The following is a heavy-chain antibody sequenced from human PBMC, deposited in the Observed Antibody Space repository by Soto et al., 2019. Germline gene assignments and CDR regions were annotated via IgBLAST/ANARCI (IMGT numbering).Heavy chain of an antibody. Sequence: KPSETLSLTCTVSGGSVNSYYWSWIRQPPGKGLEWIGYIFYSGSTKSNPSLNSRVTMSVDMSKNQFSLRLTSVTAADTAVYYCARVFPSFCGGDCSYFDSWGQGTLVTVSS. CDR1: GGSVNSYY. CDR2: IFYSGST. V-gene: IGHV4-59*02. J-gene: IGHJ4*02. CDR3: ARVFPSFCGGDCSYFDS. D-gene: IGHD2-21*02.